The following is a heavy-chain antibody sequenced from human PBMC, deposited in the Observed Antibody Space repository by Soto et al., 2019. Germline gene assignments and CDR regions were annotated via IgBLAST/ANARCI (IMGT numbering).Heavy chain of an antibody. D-gene: IGHD2-15*01. CDR3: AKDLDIVVVVVNYFDY. CDR1: GGSIINYY. Sequence: SETLSLTCTVSGGSIINYYWSWIRQPPGKGLEWIGYIYYSGSTNYNPSLKSRVTISVDTSKNQFSLKLSSVTAADTAVYYCAKDLDIVVVVVNYFDYWGQGTLVTVSS. CDR2: IYYSGST. J-gene: IGHJ4*02. V-gene: IGHV4-59*01.